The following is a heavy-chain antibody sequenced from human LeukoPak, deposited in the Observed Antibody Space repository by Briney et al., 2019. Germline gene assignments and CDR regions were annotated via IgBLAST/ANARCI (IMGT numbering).Heavy chain of an antibody. D-gene: IGHD1-26*01. CDR2: IYFRGSA. V-gene: IGHV4-39*01. J-gene: IGHJ1*01. Sequence: PSETLSLTCTVSGGSISSGDYYWSWIRQPPGKGLEWIGSIYFRGSAFYNPSLESRVTLSIDTSRSQFSLKMTSVTAADTYYCARLPITVGAPRHIQEWGQGTVVAVSS. CDR3: ARLPITVGAPRHIQE. CDR1: GGSISSGDYY.